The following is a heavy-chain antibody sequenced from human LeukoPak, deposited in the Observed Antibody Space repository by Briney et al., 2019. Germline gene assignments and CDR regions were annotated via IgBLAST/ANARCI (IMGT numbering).Heavy chain of an antibody. V-gene: IGHV4-34*01. D-gene: IGHD3-10*01. CDR3: ARGRITMVRGAPLWFDP. J-gene: IGHJ5*02. CDR2: INHSGST. CDR1: GGSFSGYY. Sequence: PSETLSLTCAVYGGSFSGYYWNWIRQPPGKGLEWIGEINHSGSTNYNSSLKRRVTISVDTSKNQFSLKLSSVTAADTAVYYCARGRITMVRGAPLWFDPWGQGTLVTVSS.